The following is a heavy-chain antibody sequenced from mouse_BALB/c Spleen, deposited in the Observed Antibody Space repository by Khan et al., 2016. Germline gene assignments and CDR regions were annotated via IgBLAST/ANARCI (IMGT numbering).Heavy chain of an antibody. Sequence: QVQLKQSGAELVRPGTSVKISCKASGYTFTNYWLGWVKQRPGHGLEWIGDIYPGGGYTNYNEKFKGKATLTADTSSSTAYMQLSSLTSEDSAVYFCARFCYGSSYWYFDVWGAGTTVTVSS. CDR3: ARFCYGSSYWYFDV. J-gene: IGHJ1*01. V-gene: IGHV1-63*02. CDR2: IYPGGGYT. CDR1: GYTFTNYW. D-gene: IGHD1-1*01.